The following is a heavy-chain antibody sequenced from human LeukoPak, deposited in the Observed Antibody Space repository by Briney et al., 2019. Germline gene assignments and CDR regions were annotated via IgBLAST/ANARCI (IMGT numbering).Heavy chain of an antibody. J-gene: IGHJ5*02. V-gene: IGHV3-48*04. Sequence: YPGGSLRLSCAASGFTFSSYSMNWVRQAPGKGLEWVSYISSSSSTIYYADSVKGRFTISRDNAKNSLYLQMNSLRAEDTAVYYCARDLSYGDYFNWFDPWGQGTLVTVSS. CDR3: ARDLSYGDYFNWFDP. CDR1: GFTFSSYS. D-gene: IGHD4-17*01. CDR2: ISSSSSTI.